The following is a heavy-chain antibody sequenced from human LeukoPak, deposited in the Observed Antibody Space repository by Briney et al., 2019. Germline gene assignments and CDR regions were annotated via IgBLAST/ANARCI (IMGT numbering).Heavy chain of an antibody. Sequence: ASETLSLTCAVYGGSFSGYHWSWIRQPPGKGLEWIGEINHSGSTNYNPSLKSRVTISVDTSKNQFSLKLSSVTAADTAVYYCARGPPLEYYFDYWGQGTLVTVSS. V-gene: IGHV4-34*01. CDR3: ARGPPLEYYFDY. CDR1: GGSFSGYH. J-gene: IGHJ4*02. CDR2: INHSGST.